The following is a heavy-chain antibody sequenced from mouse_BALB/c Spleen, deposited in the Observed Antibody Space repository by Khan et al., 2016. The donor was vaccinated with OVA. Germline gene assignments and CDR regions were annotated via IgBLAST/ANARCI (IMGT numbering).Heavy chain of an antibody. CDR3: TQVGTYYVSFAY. V-gene: IGHV1S136*01. Sequence: EVQLQESGPELVKPAASVKMSCKVSGYTFTSYVMHWVKQKPGLGLEWIGYIYPFNDDTKYNEKFKGMATLTSDKSSSTAYMELSSLTSEDSADYYATQVGTYYVSFAYWGQGTLVTVSA. D-gene: IGHD1-1*01. CDR2: IYPFNDDT. CDR1: GYTFTSYV. J-gene: IGHJ3*01.